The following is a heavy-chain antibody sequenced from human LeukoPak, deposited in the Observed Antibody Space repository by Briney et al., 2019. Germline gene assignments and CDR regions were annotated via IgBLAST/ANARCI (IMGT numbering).Heavy chain of an antibody. V-gene: IGHV4-34*01. J-gene: IGHJ6*03. CDR1: GGSISSYY. CDR3: ARKARYYYYMDV. Sequence: WETLSLTCTVSGGSISSYYWSWIRQPPGKGLERIGEINHSGSTNYNPSLKSRVTISVDTSKNQFSLKLSSVTAADTAVYYCARKARYYYYMDVWGKGTTVTISS. CDR2: INHSGST.